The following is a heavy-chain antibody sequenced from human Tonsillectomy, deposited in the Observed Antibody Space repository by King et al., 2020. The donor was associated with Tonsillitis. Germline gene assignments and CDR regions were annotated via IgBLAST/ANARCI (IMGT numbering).Heavy chain of an antibody. J-gene: IGHJ4*02. V-gene: IGHV3-23*04. D-gene: IGHD3-3*01. CDR2: ISGSGGST. CDR3: AKARLYSGFWSGYYPVGDY. Sequence: VQLVESGGGLVQPGGSLRLSCAASGFTFSSYAMSWVRQAPGKGLEWVSAISGSGGSTYYADSVKGRFTISRDNSKNTLYLQMNSLRAEDTAVYYCAKARLYSGFWSGYYPVGDYWRQGTLVTLSS. CDR1: GFTFSSYA.